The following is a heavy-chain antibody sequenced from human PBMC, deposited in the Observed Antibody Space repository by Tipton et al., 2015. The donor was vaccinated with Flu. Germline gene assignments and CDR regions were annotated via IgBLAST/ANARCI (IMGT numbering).Heavy chain of an antibody. CDR1: GFTFSRYA. V-gene: IGHV3-23*01. Sequence: SLRLSCAASGFTFSRYAMSWVRQAPGKGLEWVAALSGSGGTTYSAESVKGRFTISRDNSKNTLYLQMNSLRAEDTAVYYCAKVIPELVAGLDYWGQGTLVTVSS. CDR3: AKVIPELVAGLDY. D-gene: IGHD6-19*01. CDR2: LSGSGGTT. J-gene: IGHJ4*02.